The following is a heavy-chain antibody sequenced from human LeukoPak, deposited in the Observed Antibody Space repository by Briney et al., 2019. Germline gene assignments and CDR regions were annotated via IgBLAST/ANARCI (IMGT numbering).Heavy chain of an antibody. CDR1: GGSFSGYY. CDR3: ARICGRIVGATGKYAFDI. V-gene: IGHV4-34*01. J-gene: IGHJ3*02. D-gene: IGHD1-26*01. CDR2: INHSGST. Sequence: SETLSLTCAVYGGSFSGYYWSWIRQPPGKGLEWIGEINHSGSTNYNPSLKSRVTISVDTSKNQFSLKLSSVTAADTAVCYCARICGRIVGATGKYAFDIWGQGTMVTVSS.